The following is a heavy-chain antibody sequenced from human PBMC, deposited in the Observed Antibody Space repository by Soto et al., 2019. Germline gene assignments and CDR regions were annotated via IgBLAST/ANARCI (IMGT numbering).Heavy chain of an antibody. Sequence: LSLTCTVSGDSISSGTYYWGWIRQPPGKRLEWIGCIYHTGTTYYNPSLKSRVTISVDTSKNQFSLKLSSVTAADTAVYYCARPYFSSSSMFDYWGQGTLVTVSS. CDR2: IYHTGTT. CDR3: ARPYFSSSSMFDY. CDR1: GDSISSGTYY. J-gene: IGHJ4*02. D-gene: IGHD6-6*01. V-gene: IGHV4-39*01.